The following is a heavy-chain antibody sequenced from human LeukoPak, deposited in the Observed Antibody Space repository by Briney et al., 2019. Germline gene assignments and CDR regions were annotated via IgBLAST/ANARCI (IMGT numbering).Heavy chain of an antibody. CDR2: IIPIFGTA. Sequence: SVKVSCKASGYTFTGYYMHWVRQAPGQGLEWMGGIIPIFGTANYAQKFQGRVTITADESTSTAYMELSSLRSEDTAVYYCAGGYYSYGYDYYYYMDVWGKGTTVTISS. CDR1: GYTFTGYY. J-gene: IGHJ6*03. CDR3: AGGYYSYGYDYYYYMDV. V-gene: IGHV1-69*13. D-gene: IGHD5-18*01.